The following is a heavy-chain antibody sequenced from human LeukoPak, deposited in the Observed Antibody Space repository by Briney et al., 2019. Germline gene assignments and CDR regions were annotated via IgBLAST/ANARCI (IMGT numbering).Heavy chain of an antibody. Sequence: GESLKISCQGSGYSFTNYWIGWVRQMPGKGLEWMGIIYPGDSDTKYSPSFQGQVTFSADKSINTAYLQWSSLEASDTAMYYCARENSADSGIAYWGQGTLVTVSS. CDR1: GYSFTNYW. CDR3: ARENSADSGIAY. V-gene: IGHV5-51*01. J-gene: IGHJ4*02. CDR2: IYPGDSDT. D-gene: IGHD3-10*01.